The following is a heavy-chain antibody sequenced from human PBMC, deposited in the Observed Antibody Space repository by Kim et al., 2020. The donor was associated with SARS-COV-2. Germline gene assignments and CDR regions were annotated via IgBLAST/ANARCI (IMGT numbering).Heavy chain of an antibody. D-gene: IGHD3-9*01. CDR2: VYNSGYT. V-gene: IGHV4-59*01. CDR1: GASMGNNH. CDR3: ASGIRHCIGNSFPRVFD. Sequence: SETLSLTCTVSGASMGNNHWSWIRQSPGKGLEWIGLVYNSGYTAYNPSLQSRVSIFVDTSKNQFALKLRSVTAADSAVYYCASGIRHCIGNSFPRVFD. J-gene: IGHJ3*02.